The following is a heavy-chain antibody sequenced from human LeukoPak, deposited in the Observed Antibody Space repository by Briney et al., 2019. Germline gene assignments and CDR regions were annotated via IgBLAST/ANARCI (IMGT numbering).Heavy chain of an antibody. CDR3: AKAYYDSSGYSYYFDY. CDR1: GFPFSAYS. D-gene: IGHD3-22*01. V-gene: IGHV3-21*01. J-gene: IGHJ4*02. Sequence: GGSLRLSCAASGFPFSAYSMNWDRQAPGRGLEWVSSISGSSTYMYYADSVKGRFTISRDNAKNSLYLQMNSLRDEDTAVYYCAKAYYDSSGYSYYFDYWGRGTLVTVSS. CDR2: ISGSSTYM.